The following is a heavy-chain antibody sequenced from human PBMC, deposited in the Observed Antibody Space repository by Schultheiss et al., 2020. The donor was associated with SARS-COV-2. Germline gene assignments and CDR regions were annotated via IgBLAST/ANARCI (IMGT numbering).Heavy chain of an antibody. CDR3: AADRVYYGLDV. J-gene: IGHJ6*02. CDR2: IIPILGIA. Sequence: SVKVSCKASGGTFSSYAISWVRQAPGQGLEWMGRIIPILGIANYAQKFQGRVTITADKSTSTAYMELSSLRADDTAVYYCAADRVYYGLDVWGLGTTVTGSS. CDR1: GGTFSSYA. V-gene: IGHV1-69*04.